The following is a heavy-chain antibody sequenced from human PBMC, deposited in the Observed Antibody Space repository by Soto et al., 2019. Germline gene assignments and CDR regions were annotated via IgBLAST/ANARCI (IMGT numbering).Heavy chain of an antibody. D-gene: IGHD2-15*01. J-gene: IGHJ6*02. Sequence: PGESLKISCKGSGYSFTSYWIGWVRQMPGKGLEWMGIIYPGDSDTRYSPSFQGQVTISADKSISTAYLQWSSLKASDTAMYYCARRPMTYGGKWFSDYYYYGMDVWGQGTTVTVSS. CDR2: IYPGDSDT. CDR1: GYSFTSYW. V-gene: IGHV5-51*01. CDR3: ARRPMTYGGKWFSDYYYYGMDV.